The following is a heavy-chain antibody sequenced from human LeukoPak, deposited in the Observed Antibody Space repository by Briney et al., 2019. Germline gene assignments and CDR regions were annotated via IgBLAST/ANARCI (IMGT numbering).Heavy chain of an antibody. V-gene: IGHV3-33*01. CDR2: IWYDGTNK. CDR1: GFTFSSCG. CDR3: ASEIYDSSGYYPRGVYYYGMDV. J-gene: IGHJ6*02. Sequence: GGSLRLSCAASGFTFSSCGMHWVRQAPGKGLEWVAAIWYDGTNKNYADSVKGRFTISRDNSKNTLYLQMNSVRAEDTAAYYCASEIYDSSGYYPRGVYYYGMDVWGQGTTVTVSS. D-gene: IGHD3-22*01.